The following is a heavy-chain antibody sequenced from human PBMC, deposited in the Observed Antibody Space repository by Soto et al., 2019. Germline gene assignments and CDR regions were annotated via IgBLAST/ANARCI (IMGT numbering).Heavy chain of an antibody. V-gene: IGHV1-69*01. CDR2: IIPIFGTA. CDR1: GGTFSSYA. Sequence: QVQLVQSGAEVQKPGSSVKVSCKASGGTFSSYAISWVRQAPGQGLEWMGGIIPIFGTANYAQKFQGRVTITADESTSTAYMELSSLRSEDTAVYYCARVAQESIRYCSSTSCYVFDYWGQGTLVTVSS. J-gene: IGHJ4*02. D-gene: IGHD2-2*01. CDR3: ARVAQESIRYCSSTSCYVFDY.